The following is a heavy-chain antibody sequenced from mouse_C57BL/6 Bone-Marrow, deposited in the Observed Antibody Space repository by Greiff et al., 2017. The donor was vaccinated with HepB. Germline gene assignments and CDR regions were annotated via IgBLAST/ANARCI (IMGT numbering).Heavy chain of an antibody. D-gene: IGHD2-2*01. CDR2: SRNKANDYTT. CDR3: ARDAEGLRRGAMDY. V-gene: IGHV7-1*01. CDR1: GFTFSDFY. Sequence: EVKLVESGGGLVQSGRSLRLSCATSGFTFSDFYMEWVRQAPGKGLEWIAASRNKANDYTTEYSASVTGRFIVSRDTSQSLLYLKMNALRAEATAIYYCARDAEGLRRGAMDYWGQGTSVTVSS. J-gene: IGHJ4*01.